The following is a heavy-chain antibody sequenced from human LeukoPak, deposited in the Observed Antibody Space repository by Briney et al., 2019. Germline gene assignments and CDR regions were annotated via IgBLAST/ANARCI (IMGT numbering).Heavy chain of an antibody. V-gene: IGHV4-31*03. Sequence: SETLSLTCTVSGGSISSGGYYWSWIRQHPGNGLEWIGYIYYSGITYYNPSLKSRVTISVDTSKNQFSLKLNSVTAADTAVYYCAREGVFRYYFAYWGQGTLVTVS. J-gene: IGHJ4*02. D-gene: IGHD3-9*01. CDR2: IYYSGIT. CDR3: AREGVFRYYFAY. CDR1: GGSISSGGYY.